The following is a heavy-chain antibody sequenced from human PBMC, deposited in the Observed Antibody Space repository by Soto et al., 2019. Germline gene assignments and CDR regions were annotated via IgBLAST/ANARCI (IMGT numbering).Heavy chain of an antibody. Sequence: SVKVSCKASGCTFSSYAISWVRQAPGQGLEWMGGIIPIFGTANYAQKFQGRVTITADESTSTAYMELSSLRSEDTAVYYCARGYGSGSYFEYWGQGTLVIVSS. D-gene: IGHD3-10*01. J-gene: IGHJ4*02. CDR2: IIPIFGTA. CDR3: ARGYGSGSYFEY. CDR1: GCTFSSYA. V-gene: IGHV1-69*13.